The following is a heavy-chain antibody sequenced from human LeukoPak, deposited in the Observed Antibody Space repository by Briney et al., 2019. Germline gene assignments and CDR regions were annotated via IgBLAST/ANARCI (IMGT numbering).Heavy chain of an antibody. CDR2: IIPILGIA. V-gene: IGHV1-69*04. CDR1: GGTFSSYA. J-gene: IGHJ4*02. D-gene: IGHD4-23*01. Sequence: ASVKVSCKASGGTFSSYAISWVRQAPGQGLEWMGRIIPILGIANYAQKFQGRVTITADKSTSTAYMELSSLRSEDTAVYYCARECRPTTVVTPFDYWGQGTLVTVSS. CDR3: ARECRPTTVVTPFDY.